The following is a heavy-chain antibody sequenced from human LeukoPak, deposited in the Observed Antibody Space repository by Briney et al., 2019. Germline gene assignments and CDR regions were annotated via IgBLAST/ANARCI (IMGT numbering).Heavy chain of an antibody. J-gene: IGHJ4*02. Sequence: KPGGSLRLSCAASGFTFSAHYMSWIRQAPGKGLEWVSYISIDGNTIYYADSVKGRFTISRDNAKNSLYLQMSSLRAEDTAVYYCARAGRGSWYGEQPLFDYWGQGTLVTVSS. CDR1: GFTFSAHY. V-gene: IGHV3-11*04. D-gene: IGHD1/OR15-1a*01. CDR3: ARAGRGSWYGEQPLFDY. CDR2: ISIDGNTI.